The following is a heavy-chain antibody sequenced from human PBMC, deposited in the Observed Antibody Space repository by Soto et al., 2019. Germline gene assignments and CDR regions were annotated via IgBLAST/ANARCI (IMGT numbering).Heavy chain of an antibody. J-gene: IGHJ6*03. CDR1: GFTFSRYS. V-gene: IGHV3-21*06. CDR2: ISSSSIYT. D-gene: IGHD3-10*01. CDR3: ARDFKESQYYYYCMDV. Sequence: EVQLVESGGGLVKPGGSLRLSCVVSGFTFSRYSMNWVRQAPGKGLEWVSSISSSSIYTYYADSVKCRFTISRDNAKNSVYLQMNSLRAEDTAVYYCARDFKESQYYYYCMDVWGKGTTVTVSS.